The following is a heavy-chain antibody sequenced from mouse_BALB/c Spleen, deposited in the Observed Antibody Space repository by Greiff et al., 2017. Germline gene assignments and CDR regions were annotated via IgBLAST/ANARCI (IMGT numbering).Heavy chain of an antibody. V-gene: IGHV14-4*02. CDR2: IDPENGDT. D-gene: IGHD2-3*01. CDR1: GFNIKDYY. Sequence: EVQLQQSGAELVRSGASVKLSCTASGFNIKDYYMHWVKQRPEQGLEWIGWIDPENGDTEYAPKFQGKATMTADTSSNTAYLQLSSLTSEDTAVYYCNAGVYDGYYDYWGQGTTLTVSS. J-gene: IGHJ2*01. CDR3: NAGVYDGYYDY.